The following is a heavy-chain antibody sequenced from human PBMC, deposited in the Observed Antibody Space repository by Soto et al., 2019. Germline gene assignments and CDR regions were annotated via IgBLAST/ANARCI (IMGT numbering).Heavy chain of an antibody. CDR3: LITTSAFDI. Sequence: EVQLVESGGGLVQPGGSLRLSCAASGFTLRDYWMSWVRQAPGKGLEWVANIKQDGSEIYYVYPVEGRFTLSRYNAKNSLLLQLNSMRAEDTAVYYCLITTSAFDIWGQGTLVTVSS. CDR1: GFTLRDYW. D-gene: IGHD4-4*01. V-gene: IGHV3-7*01. CDR2: IKQDGSEI. J-gene: IGHJ3*02.